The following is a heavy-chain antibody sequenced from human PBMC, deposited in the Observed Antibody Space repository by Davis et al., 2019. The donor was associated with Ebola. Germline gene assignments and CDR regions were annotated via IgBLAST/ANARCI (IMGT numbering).Heavy chain of an antibody. Sequence: AASVKVSCKASGYTFTTYGIAWVRQAPGQGLEWMGGIIPIFGTANYAQKFQGRVTITADESTSTAYMELSSLRSEDTAVYYCARGLDTAMVPPLHYWGQGTLVTISS. CDR3: ARGLDTAMVPPLHY. CDR1: GYTFTTYG. CDR2: IIPIFGTA. J-gene: IGHJ4*02. V-gene: IGHV1-69*13. D-gene: IGHD5-18*01.